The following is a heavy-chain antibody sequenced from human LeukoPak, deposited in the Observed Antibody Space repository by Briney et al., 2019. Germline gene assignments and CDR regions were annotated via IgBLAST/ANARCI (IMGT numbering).Heavy chain of an antibody. Sequence: PGRSLRLSCAASGFTFSSYGMHWVRQAPAKGLEWVAVIWYDGSNKYYADSVKGRFTISRDNSKNTLYLQMNSLRAEDTAVYYCARAADCTNGVCYLFYFDYWGQGTLVTVSS. CDR1: GFTFSSYG. CDR2: IWYDGSNK. CDR3: ARAADCTNGVCYLFYFDY. D-gene: IGHD2-8*01. V-gene: IGHV3-33*01. J-gene: IGHJ4*02.